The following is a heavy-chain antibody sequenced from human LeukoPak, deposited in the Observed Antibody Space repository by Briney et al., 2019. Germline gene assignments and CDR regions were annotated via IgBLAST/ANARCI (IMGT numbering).Heavy chain of an antibody. J-gene: IGHJ6*04. CDR1: GGSFSGYY. CDR3: ARVIPASLKQWLVRDV. D-gene: IGHD6-19*01. V-gene: IGHV4-34*01. CDR2: INHSGST. Sequence: PSETLSLTCAVYGGSFSGYYWSWIRQPPGKGLEWIGEINHSGSTNYNPSLKSRVTISVDTSKNQFSLKLSSVTAADRAVYYCARVIPASLKQWLVRDVWGKGTTVTVSS.